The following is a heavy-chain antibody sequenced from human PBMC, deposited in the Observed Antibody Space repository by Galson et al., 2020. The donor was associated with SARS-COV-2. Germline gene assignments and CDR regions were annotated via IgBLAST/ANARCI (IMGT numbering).Heavy chain of an antibody. J-gene: IGHJ4*02. D-gene: IGHD6-19*01. Sequence: SETLSLTCIVSGASISSGSYYWSWVRQPAGKGLEWIGRIHTSGNTDYNPSLRSRVTISLDTSKNHFSLTLHSVTAADTAVYYCATGPVAGTGCWGPGTLVTVSS. CDR3: ATGPVAGTGC. V-gene: IGHV4-61*02. CDR1: GASISSGSYY. CDR2: IHTSGNT.